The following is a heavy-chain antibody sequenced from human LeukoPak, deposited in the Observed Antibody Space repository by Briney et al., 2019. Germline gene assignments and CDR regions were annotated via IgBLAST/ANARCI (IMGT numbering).Heavy chain of an antibody. V-gene: IGHV4-28*03. CDR1: GYSITSSNW. CDR2: IYYSGST. D-gene: IGHD3-22*01. Sequence: SETLSLTCAVSGYSITSSNWWGWIRQPPGKGLEWIGYIYYSGSTYYNPSLKSRVSLSVDTSNNQFSLKLSSVTAVDTAVYYCAREDDSSGLIPYWGQGTLVTVSS. J-gene: IGHJ4*02. CDR3: AREDDSSGLIPY.